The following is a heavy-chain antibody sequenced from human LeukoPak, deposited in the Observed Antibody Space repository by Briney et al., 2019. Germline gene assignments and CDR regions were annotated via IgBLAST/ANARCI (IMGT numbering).Heavy chain of an antibody. CDR1: GTSTNYA. V-gene: IGHV1-69*05. D-gene: IGHD3-22*01. CDR3: ARGASSGYFRPAYYYYMDV. J-gene: IGHJ6*03. CDR2: VIPNFGTV. Sequence: SVKVSCKGGTSTNYAISWVRQAPGQGLEWMGGVIPNFGTVNYAQKFQGRVTITTDESTSTAYMELSSLRSEDTAVYYCARGASSGYFRPAYYYYMDVWGKGTSVIVSS.